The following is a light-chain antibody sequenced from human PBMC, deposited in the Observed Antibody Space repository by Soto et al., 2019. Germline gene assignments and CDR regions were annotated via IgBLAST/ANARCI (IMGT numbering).Light chain of an antibody. Sequence: EIVLTQSPSTLSFSPWERSTLSCRASQSVSSYLAWYQQKPGQAPRLLIYDASNRATGIPARFSGSGSGTDFTLTISSLEPEDFAVYYCQQRSNWLPITFGQGTRLEIK. CDR3: QQRSNWLPIT. CDR1: QSVSSY. J-gene: IGKJ5*01. CDR2: DAS. V-gene: IGKV3-11*01.